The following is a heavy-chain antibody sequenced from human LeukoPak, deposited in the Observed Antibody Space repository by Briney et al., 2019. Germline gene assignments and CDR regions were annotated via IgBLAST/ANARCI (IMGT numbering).Heavy chain of an antibody. Sequence: ASVKVSCKASGYTFTSYGISWVRQAPGQGLEWMGWISAYNGNTNYAQKLQGRVTMTTDTSTRTAYMELRSLRSDDTAVHYCARGLEWLTRRHTWFDPWGQGTLVTVSS. V-gene: IGHV1-18*01. CDR2: ISAYNGNT. CDR3: ARGLEWLTRRHTWFDP. D-gene: IGHD3-3*01. CDR1: GYTFTSYG. J-gene: IGHJ5*02.